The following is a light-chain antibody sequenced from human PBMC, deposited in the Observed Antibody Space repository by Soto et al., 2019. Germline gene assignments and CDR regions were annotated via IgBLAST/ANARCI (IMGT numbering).Light chain of an antibody. CDR2: EVS. CDR1: SSDVGGYNY. Sequence: QSDLTQPASVSGSPGQSITISCTGTSSDVGGYNYVSWYQQHPGKAPKLMIYEVSNRPSGVSNRFSGSKSGNTASLTISGLQAEDEADYYCSSYTSGSTLVVFGTGTKLTVL. CDR3: SSYTSGSTLVV. V-gene: IGLV2-14*01. J-gene: IGLJ1*01.